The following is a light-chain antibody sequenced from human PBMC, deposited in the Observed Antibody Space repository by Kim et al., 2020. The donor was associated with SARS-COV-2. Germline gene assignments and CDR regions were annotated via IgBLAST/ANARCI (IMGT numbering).Light chain of an antibody. CDR3: SSYAGNSNYV. Sequence: QSALTQPPSASGSPGQSVTISCTGTSSDVGGYNYVSWYQQHPGKAPKLMIYEVNKRPSGAPDRFSGSKSGNTASLTVSGLQAEDEADYYCSSYAGNSNYVFGTGTKVTVL. J-gene: IGLJ1*01. CDR1: SSDVGGYNY. V-gene: IGLV2-8*01. CDR2: EVN.